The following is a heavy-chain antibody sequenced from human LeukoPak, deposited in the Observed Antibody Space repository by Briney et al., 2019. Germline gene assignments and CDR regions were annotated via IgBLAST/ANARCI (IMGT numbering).Heavy chain of an antibody. D-gene: IGHD2-15*01. J-gene: IGHJ5*02. CDR3: AKDPEVVVVAATPNYNWFDP. CDR1: RFTFSNYA. Sequence: GGSLRLSCAASRFTFSNYAMSWVRQAPGKGLEWVSGISGSGGSTYYADSVKGRFTISRDNSKNTLYLQMNSLRAEDTAVYYCAKDPEVVVVAATPNYNWFDPWGQGTLVTVSS. V-gene: IGHV3-23*01. CDR2: ISGSGGST.